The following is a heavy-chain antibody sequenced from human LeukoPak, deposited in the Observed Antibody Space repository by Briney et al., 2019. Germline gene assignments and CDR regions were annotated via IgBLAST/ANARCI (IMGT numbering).Heavy chain of an antibody. CDR1: GGSISSYY. CDR2: IYYSGST. D-gene: IGHD3-10*01. J-gene: IGHJ5*02. CDR3: ARDLSGWFGRFDP. Sequence: SETLCLTCTASGGSISSYYWSWIRQPPGKGLEWIGYIYYSGSTNYNPSLKNRVTISVDTSKNQFSLKLSSVTAADTAVYYCARDLSGWFGRFDPWGQGTLVTVSS. V-gene: IGHV4-59*01.